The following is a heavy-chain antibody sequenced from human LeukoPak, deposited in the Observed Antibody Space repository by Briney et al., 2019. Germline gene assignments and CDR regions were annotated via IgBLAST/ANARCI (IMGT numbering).Heavy chain of an antibody. Sequence: ASVKGSCKASGYTFTGYYMHWVRQAPGQGLEWMGRINPKSGGTNYAQKFQGRVTMTRDTSISTAYMEVSWMTSDDTAVYYCATSGGTSGPELDYWGQGTLVTVSS. D-gene: IGHD3-3*01. V-gene: IGHV1-2*06. CDR1: GYTFTGYY. CDR3: ATSGGTSGPELDY. J-gene: IGHJ4*02. CDR2: INPKSGGT.